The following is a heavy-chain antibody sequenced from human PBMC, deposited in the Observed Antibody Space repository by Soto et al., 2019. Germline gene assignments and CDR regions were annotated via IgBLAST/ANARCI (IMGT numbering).Heavy chain of an antibody. CDR1: GGSISSSNYY. CDR3: ASLGGYCTTTGCYGYYAMDG. J-gene: IGHJ6*02. D-gene: IGHD2-2*01. CDR2: IYYSGNT. Sequence: QLQLQESGPGLMKPSETLSLTCTVSGGSISSSNYYWGWIRQPPGKGLEWIGSIYYSGNTYYNPSLKGRVTMSVDTSKNQFSLKLSSVTAADTAVYYCASLGGYCTTTGCYGYYAMDGWGQGTTVTVSS. V-gene: IGHV4-39*01.